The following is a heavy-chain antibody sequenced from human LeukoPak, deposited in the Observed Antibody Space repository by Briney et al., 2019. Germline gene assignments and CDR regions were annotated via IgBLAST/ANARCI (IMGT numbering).Heavy chain of an antibody. V-gene: IGHV4-34*01. Sequence: SETLSLTCAVYGGSFSGDYWSWIRQPPGKGLEWIGEINHSGSTNYNPSLKSRVTISVDTSKNQFSLKLSSVTAADTAVYYCASYSSRYYYYGMDVWGQGTTVTVSS. J-gene: IGHJ6*02. CDR3: ASYSSRYYYYGMDV. CDR1: GGSFSGDY. D-gene: IGHD6-13*01. CDR2: INHSGST.